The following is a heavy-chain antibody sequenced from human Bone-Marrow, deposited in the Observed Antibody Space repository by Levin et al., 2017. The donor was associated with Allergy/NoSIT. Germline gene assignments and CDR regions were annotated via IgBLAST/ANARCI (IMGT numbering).Heavy chain of an antibody. CDR1: GGSITDYY. CDR2: VYDNGST. V-gene: IGHV4-59*01. D-gene: IGHD3-10*01. Sequence: PSETLSLTCTVSGGSITDYYWSWIRHLPGKGLEWIGYVYDNGSTKYNPPLKSRVAISVDTSKNHFSLRLRSVTAADTAVYFCARAEGYGSFFDYWGQGSLVTVSS. CDR3: ARAEGYGSFFDY. J-gene: IGHJ4*02.